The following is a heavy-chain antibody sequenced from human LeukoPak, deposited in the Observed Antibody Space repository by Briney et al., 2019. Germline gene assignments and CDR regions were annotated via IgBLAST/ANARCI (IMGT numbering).Heavy chain of an antibody. V-gene: IGHV3-74*01. CDR3: ARAGYCSSTSCLHYYMDV. Sequence: PGGSLRLSCAASGFTFSSYWMHWVRQAPGKGLVWVSRINSDGSSTSYADSVKGRFTISRDNAKNTLYLQMNSLRAEDTAVCYCARAGYCSSTSCLHYYMDVWGKGTTVTVSS. D-gene: IGHD2-2*01. CDR1: GFTFSSYW. J-gene: IGHJ6*03. CDR2: INSDGSST.